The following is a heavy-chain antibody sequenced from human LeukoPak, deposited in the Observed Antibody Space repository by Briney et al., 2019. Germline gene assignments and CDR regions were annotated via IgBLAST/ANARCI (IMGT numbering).Heavy chain of an antibody. J-gene: IGHJ4*02. Sequence: PGGSLRLSCAASGFTFSAYSMNWVRQAPGKGLEWVSYISSSSSTIYYADSVKGRFTISRDNAKNSLYLQMNSLIAEDTAVYYCARDRSEPYSSSWYPDYWGQGTLVTVSS. CDR2: ISSSSSTI. CDR1: GFTFSAYS. V-gene: IGHV3-48*04. D-gene: IGHD6-13*01. CDR3: ARDRSEPYSSSWYPDY.